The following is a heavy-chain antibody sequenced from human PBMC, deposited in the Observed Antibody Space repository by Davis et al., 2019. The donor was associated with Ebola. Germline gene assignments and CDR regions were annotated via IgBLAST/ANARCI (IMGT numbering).Heavy chain of an antibody. Sequence: GESLKISCAASGFTFSSYSMNWVRQAPGKGLEWVSFISSSSSYIYYADSVKGRFTISRDNSKNSLYLQMNSLRAEDTAVYYCARDLSIVGATWYYGMDVWGKGTTVTVSS. CDR3: ARDLSIVGATWYYGMDV. CDR2: ISSSSSYI. V-gene: IGHV3-21*01. J-gene: IGHJ6*04. D-gene: IGHD1-26*01. CDR1: GFTFSSYS.